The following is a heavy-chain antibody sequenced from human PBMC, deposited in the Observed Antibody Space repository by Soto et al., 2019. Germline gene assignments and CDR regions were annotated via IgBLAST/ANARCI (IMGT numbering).Heavy chain of an antibody. D-gene: IGHD6-19*01. CDR1: GYSFTSYW. CDR2: IYPGDSDT. CDR3: ARQIRAVGQTRETNWFDP. Sequence: GESLKISCKGSGYSFTSYWIGWVRQMPGKGLEWMGIIYPGDSDTRYSPSFQGQVTISADKSISTAYLQWSSLKASDTAMYYCARQIRAVGQTRETNWFDPWGQGTLVTVSS. J-gene: IGHJ5*02. V-gene: IGHV5-51*01.